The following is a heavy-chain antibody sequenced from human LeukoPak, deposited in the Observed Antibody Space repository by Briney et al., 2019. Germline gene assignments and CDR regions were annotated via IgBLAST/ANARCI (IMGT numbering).Heavy chain of an antibody. J-gene: IGHJ3*02. D-gene: IGHD3-16*01. CDR1: GYSISSGYY. CDR2: IYHSGST. V-gene: IGHV4-38-2*02. CDR3: AGGSDAFDI. Sequence: PSETLSLTCTVSGYSISSGYYWGWIRQPPGKGLEWIGSIYHSGSTYYNPSLKSRVTISVDTSKNQFSLKLSSVTAADTAVYYCAGGSDAFDIWGQGTMVTVSS.